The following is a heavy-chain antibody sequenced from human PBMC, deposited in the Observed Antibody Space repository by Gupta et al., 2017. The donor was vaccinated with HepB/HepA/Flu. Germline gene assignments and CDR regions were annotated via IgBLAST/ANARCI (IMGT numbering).Heavy chain of an antibody. J-gene: IGHJ4*02. D-gene: IGHD2-21*01. V-gene: IGHV4-39*01. Sequence: QLPLQESGPGLVKPSATLSLTCSVPGDSLNSSNYNWAWIRQPPGKGLEWIGSIHYSGGTYYGPSLKSRVTMSVDTSKNQFSLKLSSVTAADTAVYFCAGHSKGGGFIVVMYYFDYWGQGTLVTVSS. CDR2: IHYSGGT. CDR1: GDSLNSSNYN. CDR3: AGHSKGGGFIVVMYYFDY.